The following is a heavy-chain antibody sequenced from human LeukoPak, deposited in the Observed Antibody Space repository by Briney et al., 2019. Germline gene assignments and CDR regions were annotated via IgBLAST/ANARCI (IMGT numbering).Heavy chain of an antibody. CDR1: GYTFTSYG. CDR3: ARESRITIFGVVTYWFDP. D-gene: IGHD3-3*01. V-gene: IGHV1-18*01. CDR2: ISAYNGNT. Sequence: GASVKVSCKASGYTFTSYGISWVRQAPGQGLEWMGWISAYNGNTNYAQKLQGRVTMTTDTSTSTAYMGLRSLRSDDTAVYYCARESRITIFGVVTYWFDPWGQGTLVTVSS. J-gene: IGHJ5*02.